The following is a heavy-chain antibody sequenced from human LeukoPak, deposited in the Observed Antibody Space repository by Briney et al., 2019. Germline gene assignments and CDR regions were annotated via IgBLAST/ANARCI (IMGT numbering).Heavy chain of an antibody. D-gene: IGHD3-22*01. Sequence: PSQTLSLTCTVSGGSISSGDYYWSWIRQPPGKGLEWIGYIFYSGSTYYNPSLKSRVTMSVATSTNQFSLKLTVTAADTAVYYCASFAYYDTDMGGAAFDYWGQGTLVTVSS. V-gene: IGHV4-30-4*01. CDR3: ASFAYYDTDMGGAAFDY. CDR1: GGSISSGDYY. CDR2: IFYSGST. J-gene: IGHJ4*02.